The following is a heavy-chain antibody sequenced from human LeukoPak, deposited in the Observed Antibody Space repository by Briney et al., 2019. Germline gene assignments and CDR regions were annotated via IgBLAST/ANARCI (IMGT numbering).Heavy chain of an antibody. CDR1: GYTLTELS. CDR3: TRLLEWVGEYWYFDL. CDR2: FDPEDGET. V-gene: IGHV1-24*01. D-gene: IGHD3-3*01. J-gene: IGHJ2*01. Sequence: ASVKVSCKVSGYTLTELSMHWVRQAPGKGLEWMGGFDPEDGETIYAQKFQGRVTMTTDTSTSTAYMELRSLRSDDTAVYYCTRLLEWVGEYWYFDLWGRGTLVTVSS.